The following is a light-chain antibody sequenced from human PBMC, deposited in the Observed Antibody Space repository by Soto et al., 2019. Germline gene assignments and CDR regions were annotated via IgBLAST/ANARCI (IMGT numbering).Light chain of an antibody. J-gene: IGKJ4*01. CDR1: QAISTY. Sequence: DIQLTHSPSLLSASVLYRVTITCRASQAISTYLAWYQQTSGKAPKLLISAASTLQRGVPSRFRGSGSGTQFTLTISSLQPEDFATYYCQQLNAYPLTFGGGTKVDIK. CDR2: AAS. CDR3: QQLNAYPLT. V-gene: IGKV1-9*01.